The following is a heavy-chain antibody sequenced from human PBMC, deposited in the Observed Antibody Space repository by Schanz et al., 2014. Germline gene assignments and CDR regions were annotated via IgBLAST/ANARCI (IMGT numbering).Heavy chain of an antibody. CDR2: ISSSGNII. D-gene: IGHD1-26*01. V-gene: IGHV3-11*04. Sequence: QVLLVESGGGLVKPGGSLRLSCSASGFTFSDSFMSWIRQTPGKGLEWLSYISSSGNIIHYADSVKGRFTISRDNAKNSLYLQMINLRAEDTAVYYCARGGATRFDYWGQGTLVTVSS. CDR1: GFTFSDSF. J-gene: IGHJ4*02. CDR3: ARGGATRFDY.